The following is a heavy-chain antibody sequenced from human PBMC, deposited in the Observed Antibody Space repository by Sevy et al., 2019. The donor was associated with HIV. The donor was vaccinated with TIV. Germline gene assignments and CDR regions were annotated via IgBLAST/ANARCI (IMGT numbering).Heavy chain of an antibody. J-gene: IGHJ4*02. Sequence: GGSLRLSCAASGFTFSDYSMHWVRQAPGKGLEWVAVISYDGRNYKYNVDSVKGRSTISRDNSKNTLYLQMNSLRAEDTAVYYCASHYYDSTGYYYPLDYWGQGTLVTVSS. CDR1: GFTFSDYS. D-gene: IGHD3-22*01. V-gene: IGHV3-30*04. CDR3: ASHYYDSTGYYYPLDY. CDR2: ISYDGRNYK.